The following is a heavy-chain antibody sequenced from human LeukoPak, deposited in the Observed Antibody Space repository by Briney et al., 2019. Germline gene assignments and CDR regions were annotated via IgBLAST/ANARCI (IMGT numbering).Heavy chain of an antibody. Sequence: SENLSLTCAVYGGSFSGYYWRWIRQPPGKGLEWVGEIDHSGSTNYHPSLKSRFTISEDTSNSQFCLKLSSVTAADTAVYYCARGSLGYCSGGSCYGMSYYYGMDVWGKGTTVTVSS. D-gene: IGHD2-15*01. CDR2: IDHSGST. CDR3: ARGSLGYCSGGSCYGMSYYYGMDV. J-gene: IGHJ6*04. CDR1: GGSFSGYY. V-gene: IGHV4-34*01.